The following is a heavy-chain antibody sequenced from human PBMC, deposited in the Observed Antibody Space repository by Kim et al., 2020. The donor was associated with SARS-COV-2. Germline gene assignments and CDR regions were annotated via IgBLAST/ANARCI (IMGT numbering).Heavy chain of an antibody. J-gene: IGHJ4*02. CDR1: GYTFTNNL. D-gene: IGHD3-22*01. CDR2: IDPGNGDT. CDR3: VRDPRNYDTFGDY. Sequence: ASVKVSCKPSGYTFTNNLIHWVRQAPGQRLEWMGRIDPGNGDTRYSQRFQGRVTVTWDTSASIAYMEMISLRSEDTAVYYCVRDPRNYDTFGDYWGQGSLVTVSS. V-gene: IGHV1-3*01.